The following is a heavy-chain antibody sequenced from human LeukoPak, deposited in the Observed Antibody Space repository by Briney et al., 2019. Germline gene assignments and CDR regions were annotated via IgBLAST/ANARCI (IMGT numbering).Heavy chain of an antibody. V-gene: IGHV3-21*01. CDR3: ARVFWETVNTGYYSDF. J-gene: IGHJ4*02. CDR1: EFVFSSHA. Sequence: GGSLRLSCVASEFVFSSHAMIWVRQAPGKGLEWISSITSSSSDIFYADSVRGRFTISRDNANNALHLQMNSLRAEDTAVYYCARVFWETVNTGYYSDFWGQGTLVTVSS. D-gene: IGHD3-22*01. CDR2: ITSSSSDI.